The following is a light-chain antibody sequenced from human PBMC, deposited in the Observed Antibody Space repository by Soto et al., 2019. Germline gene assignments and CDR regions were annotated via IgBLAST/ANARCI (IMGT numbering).Light chain of an antibody. V-gene: IGKV1-9*01. J-gene: IGKJ5*01. CDR3: QRLNSYLFT. CDR2: AAS. Sequence: DIQLTQSPSFLSASVGDRVTITCRASQGISSYLAWYQQKPGKAPKLLIYAASTLQSGVPSRFSGSGSGTDCTLTVSSPQPEDFATYYCQRLNSYLFTFGQGTRLEIK. CDR1: QGISSY.